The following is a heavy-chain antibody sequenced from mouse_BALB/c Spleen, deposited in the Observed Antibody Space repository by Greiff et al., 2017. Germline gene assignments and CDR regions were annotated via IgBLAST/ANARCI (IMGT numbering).Heavy chain of an antibody. V-gene: IGHV1-5*01. CDR3: TSFLDSSGYVYYAMDY. CDR2: IYPGNSDT. J-gene: IGHJ4*01. D-gene: IGHD3-2*01. Sequence: VQLKESGTVLARPGASVKMSCKASGYSFTSYWMHWVKQRPGQGLEWIGAIYPGNSDTSYNQKFKGKAKLTAVTSASTAYMELSSLTNEDSAVYYCTSFLDSSGYVYYAMDYWGQGTSVTVSS. CDR1: GYSFTSYW.